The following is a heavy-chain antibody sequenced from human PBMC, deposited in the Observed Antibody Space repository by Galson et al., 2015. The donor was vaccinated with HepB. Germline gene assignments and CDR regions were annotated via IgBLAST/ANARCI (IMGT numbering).Heavy chain of an antibody. D-gene: IGHD3-10*01. V-gene: IGHV3-53*01. CDR3: ARIHLGGPPHGFDL. CDR2: LHSGGRA. J-gene: IGHJ3*01. CDR1: GFNVRGHY. Sequence: SLRLSCAASGFNVRGHYMNWVRQAPGKGLEWVSILHSGGRANYADSVKGRFTMSRDNSWNTVLLQMDSLRVGDTAVYYCARIHLGGPPHGFDLWGQGTMVTVSS.